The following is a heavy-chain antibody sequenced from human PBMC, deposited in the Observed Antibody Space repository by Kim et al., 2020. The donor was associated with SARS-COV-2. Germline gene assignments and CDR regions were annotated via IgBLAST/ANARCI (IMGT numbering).Heavy chain of an antibody. J-gene: IGHJ4*02. Sequence: GGSLRLSCAASGFTFDDYTMHWVRQAPGKGLEWVSLISWDGGSTYYADSVKGRFTISRDNSKNSLYLQMNSLRTEDTALYYCAKEARDSSGYYYFDYWGQGTLVTVSS. D-gene: IGHD3-22*01. V-gene: IGHV3-43*01. CDR3: AKEARDSSGYYYFDY. CDR2: ISWDGGST. CDR1: GFTFDDYT.